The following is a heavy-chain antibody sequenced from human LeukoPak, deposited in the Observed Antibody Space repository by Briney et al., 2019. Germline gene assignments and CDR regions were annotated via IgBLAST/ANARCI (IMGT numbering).Heavy chain of an antibody. V-gene: IGHV3-23*01. CDR2: IRSNGDTT. Sequence: SGGSLRLSCTASGFTFSSLAMTWVRQAPGKGLEWVSTIRSNGDTTYNADSVKGRFTISRDNPKNTLYLELNSLRVEDTATFYCAKGQELDDGVFDSWGQGTMVTVSS. J-gene: IGHJ4*02. CDR3: AKGQELDDGVFDS. D-gene: IGHD1-1*01. CDR1: GFTFSSLA.